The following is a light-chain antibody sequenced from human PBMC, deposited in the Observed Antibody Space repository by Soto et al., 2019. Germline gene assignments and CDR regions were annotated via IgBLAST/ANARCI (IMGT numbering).Light chain of an antibody. Sequence: AIQMTQSPSSLSASVGDRVTITCRASQDIRTELGWYQQKPGKAPNLLIYATSSLQSGVPSRLSGSGSGTDFTLTISSLQPEDFATYYGLQDYNYPRTFGQGTKVEIK. CDR3: LQDYNYPRT. V-gene: IGKV1-6*01. CDR1: QDIRTE. J-gene: IGKJ1*01. CDR2: ATS.